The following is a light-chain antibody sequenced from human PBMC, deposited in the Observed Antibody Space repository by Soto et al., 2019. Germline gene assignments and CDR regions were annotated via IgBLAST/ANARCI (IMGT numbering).Light chain of an antibody. CDR3: QQSYSTPALT. V-gene: IGKV1-39*01. J-gene: IGKJ4*01. CDR1: QSISSY. CDR2: AAS. Sequence: DIQMTQSPSSLSASVGDRVTITCRASQSISSYLNWYQQKPGKAPKLLIYAASSLQSGVPSRFSGSGSGTDFTITISSLPPEDFATYSCQQSYSTPALTFGGGTKVEIK.